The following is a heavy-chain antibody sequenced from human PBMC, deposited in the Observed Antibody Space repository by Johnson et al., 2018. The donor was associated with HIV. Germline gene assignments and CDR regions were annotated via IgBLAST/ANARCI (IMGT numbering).Heavy chain of an antibody. J-gene: IGHJ3*02. V-gene: IGHV3-11*04. Sequence: QVQLVESGGGLVQPGGSLRLSCAASGFTFSDYCMSWIRQAPGKGLEWVSYISTNGDTTYYADSVKGRFTIPRDPAENSLYLQMTSLRVEDTAVYYCAREKRSDYDYDAFDIWGQGTMVTVSS. CDR3: AREKRSDYDYDAFDI. D-gene: IGHD5-12*01. CDR2: ISTNGDTT. CDR1: GFTFSDYC.